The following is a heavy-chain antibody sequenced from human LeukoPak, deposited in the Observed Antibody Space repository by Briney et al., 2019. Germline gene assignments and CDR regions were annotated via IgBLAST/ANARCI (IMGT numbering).Heavy chain of an antibody. V-gene: IGHV3-30*18. J-gene: IGHJ5*02. CDR2: ISYDGSNK. D-gene: IGHD6-19*01. CDR3: ANLIAVAQNWFDP. Sequence: GGSLRLSCAASGFTFSSYGMHWVRQAPGKGLEWVAVISYDGSNKYYADSVKGRFTISRDNSKNTLYLQMNSLRAEDTAVYYCANLIAVAQNWFDPWGQGTLVTVSS. CDR1: GFTFSSYG.